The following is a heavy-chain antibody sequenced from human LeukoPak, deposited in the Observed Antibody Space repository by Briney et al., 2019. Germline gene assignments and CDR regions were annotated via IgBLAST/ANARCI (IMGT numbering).Heavy chain of an antibody. CDR2: ISSGSTI. V-gene: IGHV3-48*03. J-gene: IGHJ4*02. Sequence: QPGGSLRLSCAASGFTFSSYEMNRVRQAPGKGLEWVSYISSGSTIYYADSVKGRFTISRDNAKNSLYLQMNSLRAEDTAVYYCARAYSYGIFYFDYWGQGTLVTVSS. CDR3: ARAYSYGIFYFDY. CDR1: GFTFSSYE. D-gene: IGHD5-18*01.